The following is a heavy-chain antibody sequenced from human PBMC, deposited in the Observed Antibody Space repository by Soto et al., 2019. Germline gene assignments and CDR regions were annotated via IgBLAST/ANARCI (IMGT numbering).Heavy chain of an antibody. CDR3: ASSSTSFPYYGMDV. J-gene: IGHJ6*02. CDR2: INHSGST. Sequence: QVQLQQWGAGLLKPSETLSLTCAVYGGSFSGYYWSWIRQPPGKGLEWIGEINHSGSTNYNPPLKRRVTISVDPSEDQFSLKLSSVTAADTAVYYCASSSTSFPYYGMDVWGQGTTVTVSS. V-gene: IGHV4-34*01. D-gene: IGHD2-2*01. CDR1: GGSFSGYY.